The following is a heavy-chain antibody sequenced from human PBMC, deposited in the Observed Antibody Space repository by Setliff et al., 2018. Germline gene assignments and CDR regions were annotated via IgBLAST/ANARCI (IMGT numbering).Heavy chain of an antibody. CDR1: GDSIGRGGFH. Sequence: PSETLSLTCTVSGDSIGRGGFHWSWVRQPAGKKLEWIGRIHASGSPDYNPSFKSRVTISRDTSTNQFSLKLGSVTAADTAVYYCARERYFDWFFEDWGHGTLVTVSS. CDR3: ARERYFDWFFED. J-gene: IGHJ4*01. CDR2: IHASGSP. V-gene: IGHV4-61*02. D-gene: IGHD3-9*01.